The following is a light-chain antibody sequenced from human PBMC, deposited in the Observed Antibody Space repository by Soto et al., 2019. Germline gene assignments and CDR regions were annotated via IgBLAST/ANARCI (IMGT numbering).Light chain of an antibody. Sequence: DIPMTQSPSSLSASVGDTVTITCRASQSIGKPLNWYQQKPGKAPKFLLYAASSLHSGVPTRFSGSGSGTECTRTVNRRQPEDFATDDGQQGYSSAITGGQGTRLEMK. V-gene: IGKV1-39*01. CDR1: QSIGKP. J-gene: IGKJ5*01. CDR3: QQGYSSAIT. CDR2: AAS.